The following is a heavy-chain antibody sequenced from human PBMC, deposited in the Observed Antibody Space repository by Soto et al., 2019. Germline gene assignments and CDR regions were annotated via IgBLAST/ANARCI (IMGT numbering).Heavy chain of an antibody. CDR2: ISYDGSNK. J-gene: IGHJ4*02. CDR3: ARDSGSYWRFYDY. CDR1: GFTFSSYG. Sequence: GGSLRLCYAASGFTFSSYGMHWVRQAPGKGLEWVAVISYDGSNKYYADSVKGRFTISRDNSKNTLYLQMNSLRAEDTAVYYCARDSGSYWRFYDYWGQGTLVTVSS. V-gene: IGHV3-30*03. D-gene: IGHD1-26*01.